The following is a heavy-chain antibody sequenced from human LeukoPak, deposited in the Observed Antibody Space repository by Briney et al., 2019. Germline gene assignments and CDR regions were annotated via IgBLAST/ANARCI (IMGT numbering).Heavy chain of an antibody. CDR1: GFTFSSYG. CDR3: AKDRGALGYCTNGVCYDFDY. Sequence: PGGSLRLSCAASGFTFSSYGMSWVRQAPGKGLEWVSAISGSGGSTYYTDSVKGRFTISRDNSKNTLYLQMNSLRAEDTAVYYCAKDRGALGYCTNGVCYDFDYWGQGTLVTVSS. V-gene: IGHV3-23*01. CDR2: ISGSGGST. J-gene: IGHJ4*02. D-gene: IGHD2-8*01.